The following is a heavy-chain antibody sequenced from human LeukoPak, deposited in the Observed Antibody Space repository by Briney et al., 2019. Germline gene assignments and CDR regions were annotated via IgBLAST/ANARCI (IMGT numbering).Heavy chain of an antibody. CDR3: ARDDGYYGSGSYGESYNWFDP. V-gene: IGHV4-34*01. CDR2: INHSGST. D-gene: IGHD3-10*01. Sequence: SETLSLTCAVYGGSFSVYYWSWIRQPPGKGLEWIGEINHSGSTNYNPSLKSRVTISVDTSKNQFSLKLSSVTAADTAVYYCARDDGYYGSGSYGESYNWFDPWGQGTLVTVSS. CDR1: GGSFSVYY. J-gene: IGHJ5*02.